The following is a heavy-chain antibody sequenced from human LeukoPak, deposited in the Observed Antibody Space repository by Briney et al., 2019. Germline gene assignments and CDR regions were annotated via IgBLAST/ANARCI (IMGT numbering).Heavy chain of an antibody. D-gene: IGHD1-26*01. CDR2: IRYDGSNK. V-gene: IGHV3-30*02. CDR1: GFTFSSYG. Sequence: PGGSLRLSCAASGFTFSSYGMHWVRQAPGKGLEWVAFIRYDGSNKYYADSVKGRFTISRDNSKNTLYLQMNSLRAEDTAVYYCAASIVEYYYYIDVWGKGTTVTVSS. J-gene: IGHJ6*03. CDR3: AASIVEYYYYIDV.